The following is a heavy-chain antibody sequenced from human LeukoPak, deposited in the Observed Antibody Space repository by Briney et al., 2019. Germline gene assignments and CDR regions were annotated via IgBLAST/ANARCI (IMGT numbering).Heavy chain of an antibody. Sequence: GGSLRLSCAASGLTFSSYGMHWVRQAPGKGLEWVAVIWYDGSNKYYADSVKGRFTISRDNSKNTLYLQMNSLRAEDTAVYYCARVWAVPAVHFDYWGQGTLVTVSS. CDR2: IWYDGSNK. CDR1: GLTFSSYG. V-gene: IGHV3-33*01. CDR3: ARVWAVPAVHFDY. D-gene: IGHD2-2*01. J-gene: IGHJ4*02.